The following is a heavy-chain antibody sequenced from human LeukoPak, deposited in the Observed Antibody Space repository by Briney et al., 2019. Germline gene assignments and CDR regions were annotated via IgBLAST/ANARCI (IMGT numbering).Heavy chain of an antibody. CDR3: ARERSYCSGATCSLVL. CDR1: GFSLSIYD. V-gene: IGHV3-21*01. Sequence: PGGSLRLSCAASGFSLSIYDMVWVRQAPGKGLEWIASTGLSSSYIGYADSVKGRFTISRDNGENSVYLQMNSLRAEDTAVYFCARERSYCSGATCSLVLWGQGTLVTVSS. D-gene: IGHD2-15*01. CDR2: TGLSSSYI. J-gene: IGHJ4*02.